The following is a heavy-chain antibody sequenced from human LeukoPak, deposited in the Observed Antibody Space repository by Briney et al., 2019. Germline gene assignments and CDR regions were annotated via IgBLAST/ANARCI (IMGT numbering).Heavy chain of an antibody. CDR2: IYHSGST. J-gene: IGHJ4*02. CDR1: SYSTSSGYY. CDR3: ARDGTTGTIEY. V-gene: IGHV4-38-2*02. D-gene: IGHD1-1*01. Sequence: NPSETLSLTCIVSSYSTSSGYYWGWLRQPPGKGLEWIGNIYHSGSTYYNPSLKSRVTISVDTSKNQFSLKLSSVTAAGTAVYYCARDGTTGTIEYWGQGTLVTVSS.